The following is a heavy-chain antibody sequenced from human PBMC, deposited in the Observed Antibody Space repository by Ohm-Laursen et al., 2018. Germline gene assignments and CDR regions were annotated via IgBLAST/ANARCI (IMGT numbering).Heavy chain of an antibody. CDR3: ARIDGAARPDNMDV. Sequence: ESLRISCKGSGYSFATYWIGWVRQMPGKGLEWMGIIYPGDSDTRYRPSFQGQVTFSADKSISTAYLQCSSLKASDTAMYYCARIDGAARPDNMDVWGQGTTVTVSS. D-gene: IGHD6-6*01. J-gene: IGHJ6*02. V-gene: IGHV5-51*01. CDR2: IYPGDSDT. CDR1: GYSFATYW.